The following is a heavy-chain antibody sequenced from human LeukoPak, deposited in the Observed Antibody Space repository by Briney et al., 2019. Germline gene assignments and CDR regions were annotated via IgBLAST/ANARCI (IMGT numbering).Heavy chain of an antibody. D-gene: IGHD6-19*01. CDR1: GYTFTGYY. Sequence: ASVRVSCKASGYTFTGYYMHWVRQAPGQGLEWMGWINPNSGGTTYAQKFQGRVTMTRDTSISTAYMELSRLRSDDTAVYYCAREEQWLVSYYYYMDVWGKGTTVTVSS. CDR2: INPNSGGT. CDR3: AREEQWLVSYYYYMDV. J-gene: IGHJ6*03. V-gene: IGHV1-2*02.